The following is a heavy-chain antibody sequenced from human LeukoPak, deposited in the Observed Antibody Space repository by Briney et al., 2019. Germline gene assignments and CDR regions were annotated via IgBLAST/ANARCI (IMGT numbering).Heavy chain of an antibody. CDR1: GGSVSTDY. D-gene: IGHD3-10*01. CDR2: IRYSGST. V-gene: IGHV4-59*08. CDR3: ARHTHNRQLGDFDY. Sequence: SETLSLTCTVSGGSVSTDYWSWIRQPPGKGLEWIAYIRYSGSTNYNPSLKSRATISVDTSKNQLSLKVTSVTAADTAVYYCARHTHNRQLGDFDYWGQGTLVTVSS. J-gene: IGHJ4*02.